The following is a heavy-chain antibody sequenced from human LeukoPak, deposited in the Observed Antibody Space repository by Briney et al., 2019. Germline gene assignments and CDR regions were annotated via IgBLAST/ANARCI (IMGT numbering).Heavy chain of an antibody. CDR3: ARVSSSGWYDLDY. J-gene: IGHJ4*02. CDR2: ISYDGSNK. Sequence: GGSLRLSCAASGFTFSSYGMHWVRQAPGKGLEWVAVISYDGSNKYYADSVKGRFTISRDNSKNTLYLQMNSLRAEDTAVYYCARVSSSGWYDLDYWGQGTLVTVSS. CDR1: GFTFSSYG. D-gene: IGHD6-19*01. V-gene: IGHV3-30*03.